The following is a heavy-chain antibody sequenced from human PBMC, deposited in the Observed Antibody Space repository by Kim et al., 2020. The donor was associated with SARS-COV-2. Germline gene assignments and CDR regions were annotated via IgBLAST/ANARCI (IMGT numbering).Heavy chain of an antibody. CDR3: AKAGLYSSSWYEY. Sequence: YADSLKSRFPTSIDNTKNTLYRQMNSMRAEDTAVYYCAKAGLYSSSWYEYWGQGTLVTVSS. J-gene: IGHJ4*02. V-gene: IGHV3-23*01. D-gene: IGHD6-13*01.